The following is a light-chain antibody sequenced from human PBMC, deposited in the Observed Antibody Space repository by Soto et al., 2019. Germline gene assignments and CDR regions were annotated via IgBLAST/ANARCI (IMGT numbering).Light chain of an antibody. V-gene: IGLV2-8*01. CDR1: SSDVGGYNY. CDR2: EVS. Sequence: QSALTQPPSASGSPGQSVTISCTGTSSDVGGYNYVSWYQQHPGKGPKLMIYEVSKRPSGVPDRFSGSKSGNTASLIVSGLQAEDEGDYYCSSFTGSSTVLFGGGTKLTVL. J-gene: IGLJ2*01. CDR3: SSFTGSSTVL.